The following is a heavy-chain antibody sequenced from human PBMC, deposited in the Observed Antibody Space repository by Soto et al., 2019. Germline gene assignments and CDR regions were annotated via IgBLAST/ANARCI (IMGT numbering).Heavy chain of an antibody. V-gene: IGHV4-59*01. D-gene: IGHD4-17*01. Sequence: SETLSLTCTVSGASIGSSYWTWIRQPPGKGLEWMGYIFYSGSTNYNPSLSGRVSMTVNTSKNQVSLNLRSVTAADTAVYYCAGVSTVTNFDYWGHGMLVPVSS. CDR2: IFYSGST. CDR3: AGVSTVTNFDY. J-gene: IGHJ4*01. CDR1: GASIGSSY.